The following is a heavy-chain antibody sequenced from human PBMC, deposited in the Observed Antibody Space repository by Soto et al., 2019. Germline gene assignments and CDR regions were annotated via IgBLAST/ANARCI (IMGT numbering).Heavy chain of an antibody. D-gene: IGHD3-16*01. CDR3: ARARNNSGGHFAN. CDR2: IYHSGTT. CDR1: GTSLRSGGNY. V-gene: IGHV4-31*02. J-gene: IGHJ4*02. Sequence: QVQLQVSGPGLVKPSQTLSLMCSVSGTSLRSGGNYWSWIRQHPVKGLEWIGQIYHSGTTYYNPSFRGRVTIPVDSSKSHSSRMLDLLTAADTAVYYCARARNNSGGHFANWGRGSWSPSPQ.